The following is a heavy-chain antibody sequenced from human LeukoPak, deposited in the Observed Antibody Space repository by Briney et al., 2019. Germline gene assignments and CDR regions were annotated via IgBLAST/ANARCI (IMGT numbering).Heavy chain of an antibody. Sequence: SETLSLTCTLSGASISTSTYFWGWIRQSPGKELEWIGSISYLGTTYFNPSLQSRVSMSIDTSKNQFSLKMSSVTAADTAVYYCSRHSSARGVIPWGQGALVTVSS. D-gene: IGHD3-10*01. V-gene: IGHV4-39*01. CDR3: SRHSSARGVIP. J-gene: IGHJ5*02. CDR1: GASISTSTYF. CDR2: ISYLGTT.